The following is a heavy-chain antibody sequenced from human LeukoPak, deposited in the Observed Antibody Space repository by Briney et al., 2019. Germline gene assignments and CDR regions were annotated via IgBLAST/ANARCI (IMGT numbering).Heavy chain of an antibody. CDR1: GFTFNNYA. V-gene: IGHV3-23*01. Sequence: GGSLRLSCAASGFTFNNYAMNWVRQAPGKGLEWVSVISGSGGTTYYADSVKGRFTISRDSSKNTLYLQMNSLRAEDTAVYFCAKDGPWRPAAEWGQGVLLTVSS. CDR2: ISGSGGTT. CDR3: AKDGPWRPAAE. J-gene: IGHJ4*02. D-gene: IGHD2-2*01.